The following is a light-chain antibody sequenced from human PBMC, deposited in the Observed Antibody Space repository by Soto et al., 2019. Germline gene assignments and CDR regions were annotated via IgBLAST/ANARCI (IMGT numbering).Light chain of an antibody. CDR1: QSISSY. Sequence: DIQMTQSPSSLSASVGDRVTITWRASQSISSYLNWYQQKPGKAPKLLIYAASSLQSGFTSRFSGSRSRTDFTLTISSLQAEDFATYYCQQSYSTPFTFGGGTKVEIK. J-gene: IGKJ4*01. V-gene: IGKV1-39*01. CDR3: QQSYSTPFT. CDR2: AAS.